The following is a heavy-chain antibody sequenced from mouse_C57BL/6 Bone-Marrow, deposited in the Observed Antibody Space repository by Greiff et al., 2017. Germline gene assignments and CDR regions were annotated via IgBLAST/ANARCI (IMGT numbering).Heavy chain of an antibody. CDR1: GFTFSDAW. V-gene: IGHV6-6*01. CDR3: TRYGNPYAMDY. J-gene: IGHJ4*01. CDR2: IRNKANNHAT. Sequence: EVQGVESGGGLVQPGGSMKLSCAASGFTFSDAWMDWVRQSPEKGLEWVAEIRNKANNHATYYAESVKGRFTSSRDDSKRSVYLQMNSLRAEDTGIYYCTRYGNPYAMDYWGQGTSVTVSS. D-gene: IGHD2-1*01.